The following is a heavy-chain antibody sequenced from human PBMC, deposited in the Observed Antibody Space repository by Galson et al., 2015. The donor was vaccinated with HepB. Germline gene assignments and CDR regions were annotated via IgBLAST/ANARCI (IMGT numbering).Heavy chain of an antibody. CDR1: GFTFSRYT. J-gene: IGHJ4*02. V-gene: IGHV3-48*02. Sequence: SLRLSCAASGFTFSRYTMNWVRQAPGKGLESVSYISSNGNTVFDADTVKGRFIISRDNAQNSLYLQMNSLRDEDTAIYYCARDASEWSRDYWGQGTLVTVSA. CDR3: ARDASEWSRDY. CDR2: ISSNGNTV. D-gene: IGHD3-3*01.